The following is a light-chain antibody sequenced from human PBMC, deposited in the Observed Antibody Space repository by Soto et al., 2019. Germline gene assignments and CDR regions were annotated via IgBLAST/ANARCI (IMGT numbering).Light chain of an antibody. J-gene: IGKJ4*01. Sequence: MTQSPSTLSASVGDRVTITCRASQSVSGNLAWYQQKPGQAPRLLIYGASTRATGIPARFSGSGSGTEFTLTISSLQSEDFAVYYCQQYNNWPPLTFGGGTKVEIK. CDR1: QSVSGN. CDR3: QQYNNWPPLT. V-gene: IGKV3-15*01. CDR2: GAS.